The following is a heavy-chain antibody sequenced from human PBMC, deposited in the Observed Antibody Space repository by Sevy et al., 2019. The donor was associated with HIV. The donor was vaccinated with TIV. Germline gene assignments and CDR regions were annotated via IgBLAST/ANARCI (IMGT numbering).Heavy chain of an antibody. CDR3: ARALKNTRGDSEGGYDY. CDR1: GYGLSTYG. D-gene: IGHD4-17*01. J-gene: IGHJ4*02. V-gene: IGHV1-18*04. CDR2: ISAFNEHT. Sequence: ASVKVSCKASGYGLSTYGMSWVRQAPGQGLEWVGWISAFNEHTNYAQKFQGRVTLTTETSTSTVYLELRSLRSDDTAVYYCARALKNTRGDSEGGYDYWGQGTPVTVSS.